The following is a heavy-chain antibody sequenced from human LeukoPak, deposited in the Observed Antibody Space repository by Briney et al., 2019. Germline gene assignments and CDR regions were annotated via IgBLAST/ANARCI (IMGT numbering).Heavy chain of an antibody. D-gene: IGHD2-2*01. J-gene: IGHJ6*02. CDR2: INHSGST. V-gene: IGHV4-34*01. CDR3: ASLCSSTSCYRTIKGRSRAEKYGMGV. CDR1: GGSFSGYY. Sequence: SETLSLTCAVYGGSFSGYYWSWIRQPPGKGLEWIGEINHSGSTNYNPSLKSRVTISVDTSKNQFSLKLSSVTAADTAVYYCASLCSSTSCYRTIKGRSRAEKYGMGVWGQGTTVTVSS.